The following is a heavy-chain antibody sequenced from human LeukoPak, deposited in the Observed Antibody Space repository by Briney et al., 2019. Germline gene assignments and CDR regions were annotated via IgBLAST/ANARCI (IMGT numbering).Heavy chain of an antibody. J-gene: IGHJ6*02. V-gene: IGHV4-34*01. CDR3: ARGRIRAGLGTYQLPVYGMDV. D-gene: IGHD2-2*01. Sequence: KPSETLSLTCAVYGGSFSGYYWSWIRQPPGKGLEWIGEINHSGSTNYNPSLKSRVTISVDTSKNQFSLKLSSVTAADTAVYYCARGRIRAGLGTYQLPVYGMDVWGQGTTVNVSS. CDR1: GGSFSGYY. CDR2: INHSGST.